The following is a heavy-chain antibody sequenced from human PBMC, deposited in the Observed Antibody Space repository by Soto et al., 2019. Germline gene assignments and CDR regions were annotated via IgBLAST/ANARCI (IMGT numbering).Heavy chain of an antibody. CDR2: ISYDGSNK. Sequence: GGSLRLSCAASGFTFSSYGMHWVRQAPGKGLEWVAVISYDGSNKYYADSVKGRFTISRDNSKNTLYLQMNSLRAEDTAVYYCAKSPTIFHYYGMDVWGQGTTVTVSS. CDR3: AKSPTIFHYYGMDV. J-gene: IGHJ6*02. V-gene: IGHV3-30*18. CDR1: GFTFSSYG. D-gene: IGHD3-9*01.